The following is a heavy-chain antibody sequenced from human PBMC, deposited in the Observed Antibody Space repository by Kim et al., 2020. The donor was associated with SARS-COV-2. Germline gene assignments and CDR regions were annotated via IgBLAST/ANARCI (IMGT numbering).Heavy chain of an antibody. CDR1: GYTFTSYY. CDR3: ARAGGNFVSAKLRTWFDP. J-gene: IGHJ5*02. CDR2: INPSGGST. D-gene: IGHD3-16*01. Sequence: ASVKVSCKASGYTFTSYYMHWVRQAPGQGLEWMGIINPSGGSTSYAQKFQGRVTMTRDTSTSTVYMELSSLRSEDTAVYYCARAGGNFVSAKLRTWFDPWGQGTLVTVSS. V-gene: IGHV1-46*01.